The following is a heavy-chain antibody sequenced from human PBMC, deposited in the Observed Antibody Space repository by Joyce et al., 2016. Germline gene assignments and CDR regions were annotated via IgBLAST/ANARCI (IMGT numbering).Heavy chain of an antibody. Sequence: QIQLLQSGPELKKPGASLKVSCKAPGYTFTDNGISWVRQAPGQGLEGLGWINSFNGNTNYAHKVQGRVTLTTDTSKSTVYMEVTSLRSDDTAVYYCARDGTLFHYYYYMDVWGKGTTVIVS. CDR3: ARDGTLFHYYYYMDV. D-gene: IGHD6-13*01. J-gene: IGHJ6*03. CDR1: GYTFTDNG. CDR2: INSFNGNT. V-gene: IGHV1-18*04.